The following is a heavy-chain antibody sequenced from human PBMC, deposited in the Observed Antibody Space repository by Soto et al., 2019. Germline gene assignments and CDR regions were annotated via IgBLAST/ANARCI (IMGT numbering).Heavy chain of an antibody. CDR1: GFTFSSYD. J-gene: IGHJ4*02. CDR3: ARVHDYGDFLDY. CDR2: IGTAGDT. V-gene: IGHV3-13*01. D-gene: IGHD4-17*01. Sequence: GGSLRLSCAASGFTFSSYDMHWVRQATGKGLEWVSAIGTAGDTYYPGSVKGRFTISRENAKNSLYLQMNSLRAGDTAVYYCARVHDYGDFLDYWGQGTLVTVSS.